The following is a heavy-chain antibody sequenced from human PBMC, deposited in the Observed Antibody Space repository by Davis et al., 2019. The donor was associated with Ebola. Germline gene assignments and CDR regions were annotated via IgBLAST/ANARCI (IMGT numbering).Heavy chain of an antibody. V-gene: IGHV4-59*01. J-gene: IGHJ4*02. CDR2: IYYSGST. D-gene: IGHD3-10*01. CDR1: GGSISSYY. CDR3: ARESTYYGSGSYGYFDH. Sequence: PSETLSLTCTVSGGSISSYYWSWIRQPPGKGLEWIGYIYYSGSTNYNPSLKSRVTISRDTSKNQFSLKLSSVTAADTAAYYCARESTYYGSGSYGYFDHWGQGTLVTVSS.